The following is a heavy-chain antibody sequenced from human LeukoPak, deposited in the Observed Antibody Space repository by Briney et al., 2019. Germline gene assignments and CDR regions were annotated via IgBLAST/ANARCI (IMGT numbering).Heavy chain of an antibody. CDR3: ARGRWSSGWFDY. V-gene: IGHV4-59*01. CDR1: SGSISRYY. J-gene: IGHJ4*02. Sequence: PSETLSLTCTVSSGSISRYYGTWIRQPPGKGLEWIGYIYYSGSTNYNPSLKSRVTISVDTSKNQFSLKLSSVTAADTAVYYCARGRWSSGWFDYWGQGTLVTVSS. CDR2: IYYSGST. D-gene: IGHD6-19*01.